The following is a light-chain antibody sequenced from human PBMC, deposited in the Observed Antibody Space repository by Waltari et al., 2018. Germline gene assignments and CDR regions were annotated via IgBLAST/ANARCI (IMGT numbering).Light chain of an antibody. Sequence: SSELTQDPTMSVAFGQTVSITCQGDSLRRYYASWYQQRPGQAPILILHGHNNRPSGVPDRFSGTTSGNTASLTITGAQAEDEADYYCLSRDTTSTRVFGGGTRLTV. V-gene: IGLV3-19*01. CDR2: GHN. J-gene: IGLJ3*02. CDR1: SLRRYY. CDR3: LSRDTTSTRV.